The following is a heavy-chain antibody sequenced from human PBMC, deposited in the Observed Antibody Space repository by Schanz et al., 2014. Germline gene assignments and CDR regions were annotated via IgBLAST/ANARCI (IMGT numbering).Heavy chain of an antibody. V-gene: IGHV1-8*01. D-gene: IGHD2-21*01. CDR1: GYTLTGFG. CDR2: MNPNSGTT. Sequence: QVQLVQSGAEVKKPGASVKVSCKASGYTLTGFGVSWVRQAPGQGLEWMGWMNPNSGTTGYAQKFQGRVTMTXXXSSTTAYMELNSXXXXXXAVYYCVRELSGGTFDYWGQGALVTVSS. CDR3: VRELSGGTFDY. J-gene: IGHJ4*02.